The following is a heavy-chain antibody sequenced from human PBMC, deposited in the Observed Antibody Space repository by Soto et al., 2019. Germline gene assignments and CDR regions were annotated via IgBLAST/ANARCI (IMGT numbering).Heavy chain of an antibody. CDR1: GYTFTNYA. Sequence: QVQLVQSGAEEKKPGASVKVSCKASGYTFTNYAMHWVRQAPGQRLEWMGWINAGNGNTKYSQKFQSRVTITRDTSASTAYMELSSLRSEDTAVYYCARVSGYYLPEYWGQGTLVTVSS. V-gene: IGHV1-3*05. J-gene: IGHJ4*02. CDR2: INAGNGNT. CDR3: ARVSGYYLPEY. D-gene: IGHD5-12*01.